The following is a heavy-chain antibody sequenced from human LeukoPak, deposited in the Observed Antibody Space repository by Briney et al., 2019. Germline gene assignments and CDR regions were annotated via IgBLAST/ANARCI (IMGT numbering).Heavy chain of an antibody. CDR1: GGSISSYY. V-gene: IGHV4-4*07. CDR3: ARERSSGWYVDY. J-gene: IGHJ4*02. D-gene: IGHD6-19*01. CDR2: IYTSGST. Sequence: SETLSLTCTVSGGSISSYYWSWIRQPAGKGLEWIGRIYTSGSTNYNPYLKSRVTMSVDTSKNQFSLKLSSVTAADTAVYYCARERSSGWYVDYWGQGTLVTVSS.